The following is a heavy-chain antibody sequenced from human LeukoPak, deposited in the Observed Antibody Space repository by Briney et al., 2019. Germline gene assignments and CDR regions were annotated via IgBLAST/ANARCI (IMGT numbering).Heavy chain of an antibody. Sequence: PSETLPLTCAVYGGSFSGYYWSWIRQPPGKGLEWIGEINHSGSTNYNPSLKSRVTISVDTSKNQFSLKLSSVTAADTAVYYCARVCGDSPSDYYYYYMDVWGKGTTVTVSS. CDR2: INHSGST. V-gene: IGHV4-34*01. CDR3: ARVCGDSPSDYYYYYMDV. D-gene: IGHD4-17*01. CDR1: GGSFSGYY. J-gene: IGHJ6*03.